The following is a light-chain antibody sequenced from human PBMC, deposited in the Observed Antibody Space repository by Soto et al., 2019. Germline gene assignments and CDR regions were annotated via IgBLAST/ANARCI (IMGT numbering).Light chain of an antibody. Sequence: QSVLTQPASVSGSPGQSITISCTGTSSDVGSYNLVSWYQQHPGKAPKVINYEGGKRPSGVSNRFSGSKSGITASLTISGLQAEDEADYYCCSYAGYSTSAVFGGGTKVTVL. CDR3: CSYAGYSTSAV. CDR2: EGG. CDR1: SSDVGSYNL. J-gene: IGLJ2*01. V-gene: IGLV2-23*01.